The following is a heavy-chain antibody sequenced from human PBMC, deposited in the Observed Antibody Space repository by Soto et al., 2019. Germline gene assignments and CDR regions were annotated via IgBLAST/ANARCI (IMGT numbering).Heavy chain of an antibody. V-gene: IGHV3-53*01. CDR1: GFTVSSNY. D-gene: IGHD5-18*01. CDR3: ARGLGYSYAGFDY. Sequence: PGGSLRLSSAASGFTVSSNYMSWVRQAPGKGLEWVSVIYSGGSTYYADSVKGRFTISRDNSKNTLYLQMNSLRAEDTAVYYCARGLGYSYAGFDYWGQGALVTVSS. CDR2: IYSGGST. J-gene: IGHJ4*02.